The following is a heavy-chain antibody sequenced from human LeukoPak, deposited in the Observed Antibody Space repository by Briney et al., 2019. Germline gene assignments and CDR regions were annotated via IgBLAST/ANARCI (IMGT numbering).Heavy chain of an antibody. Sequence: SETLSLTCTVSGGSISNYYWSWIRQPPGKGPEWIGYIYYSGSTNYNPSLKSRVTISVDTSKNQFSLKLGSVTAADTAVYYCARDRGSGWPNDAFDIWGQGTMVTVSS. CDR1: GGSISNYY. V-gene: IGHV4-59*01. CDR3: ARDRGSGWPNDAFDI. CDR2: IYYSGST. D-gene: IGHD6-19*01. J-gene: IGHJ3*02.